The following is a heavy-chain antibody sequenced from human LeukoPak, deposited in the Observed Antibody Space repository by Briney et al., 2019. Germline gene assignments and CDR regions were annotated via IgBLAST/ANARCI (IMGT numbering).Heavy chain of an antibody. D-gene: IGHD4-23*01. V-gene: IGHV4-31*03. CDR2: IYYSGST. Sequence: SQTLSLTCTVSGGSISSGGYYWSWIRQHPGKGLEWIGYIYYSGSTYYNPSLKSRVTISVDTSKNQFSLKLSSVTAADTAVYYCARDRWPFYGMDVWGQGTTVTVSS. J-gene: IGHJ6*02. CDR1: GGSISSGGYY. CDR3: ARDRWPFYGMDV.